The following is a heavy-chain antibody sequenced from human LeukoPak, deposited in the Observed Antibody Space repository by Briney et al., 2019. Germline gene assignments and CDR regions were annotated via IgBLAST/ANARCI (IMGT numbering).Heavy chain of an antibody. V-gene: IGHV3-7*01. CDR3: ATYINWVAGDV. CDR1: GFTFSSYE. CDR2: IKDDGGET. D-gene: IGHD1-1*01. J-gene: IGHJ6*02. Sequence: PGGSLRLSCAASGFTFSSYEMNWVRQAPGKGLEWVAAIKDDGGETDYVDSVKGRFTISRDNAKNSLYLQMNSLRAEDTAVYYCATYINWVAGDVWGQGTTVSVSS.